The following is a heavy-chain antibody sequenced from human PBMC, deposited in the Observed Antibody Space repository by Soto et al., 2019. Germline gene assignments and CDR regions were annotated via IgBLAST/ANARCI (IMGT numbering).Heavy chain of an antibody. V-gene: IGHV3-66*04. CDR2: IFNGGAT. Sequence: EVHVVESGGGLVQPGGSLRLSCAASGFTVSSNYMSWVRQAPGKGLEWVSVIFNGGATYYADSVKGRFIISRDNSKNTLFLQMNSLRAEDTAVYYCARHLNVAGPPRVWGQGTMVTVSS. CDR1: GFTVSSNY. D-gene: IGHD6-19*01. J-gene: IGHJ3*01. CDR3: ARHLNVAGPPRV.